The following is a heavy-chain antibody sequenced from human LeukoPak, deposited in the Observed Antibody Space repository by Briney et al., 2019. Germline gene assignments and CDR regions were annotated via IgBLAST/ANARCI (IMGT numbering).Heavy chain of an antibody. J-gene: IGHJ4*02. CDR2: ISGSGTYI. CDR3: ARAGGGYCSGGDCYLTYFDY. D-gene: IGHD2-15*01. Sequence: PGGSLRLSCAASGFSFSSYRMNWVRQAPGKGREWVSSISGSGTYIYYADSVKGRFTISRDNAKNSLYLQMNSLRAEDTAVYYCARAGGGYCSGGDCYLTYFDYWGQGTLVTVSS. CDR1: GFSFSSYR. V-gene: IGHV3-21*01.